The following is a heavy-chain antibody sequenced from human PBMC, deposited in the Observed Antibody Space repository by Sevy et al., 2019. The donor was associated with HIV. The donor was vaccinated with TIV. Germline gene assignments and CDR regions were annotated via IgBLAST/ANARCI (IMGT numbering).Heavy chain of an antibody. CDR1: GFTFSNYA. V-gene: IGHV3-30-3*01. J-gene: IGHJ4*02. CDR2: ISYDGNNQ. CDR3: ASQYYFDSRRFDS. Sequence: GGSLRLSCGGSGFTFSNYAMHWVRQAPGKGLEWVAVISYDGNNQYYADSVKGRFTISRDNSKNTLFLQLSSLSAEDTAIYYCASQYYFDSRRFDSWGQGTLVTVSS. D-gene: IGHD3-22*01.